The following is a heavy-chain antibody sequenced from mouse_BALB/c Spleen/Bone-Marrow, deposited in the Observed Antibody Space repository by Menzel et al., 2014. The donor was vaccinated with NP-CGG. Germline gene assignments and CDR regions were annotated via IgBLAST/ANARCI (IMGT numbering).Heavy chain of an antibody. Sequence: VHLVESGAELMKPGASVKISCKATGYTFSSYWIEWVKQRPGHGLEWIGEILPGGGSTNYNEKFKGKATFTAGTSSNTAYLQLSSLTSEDTAVYSCARSEGEGTPAFWGQGTLVTVSA. CDR3: ARSEGEGTPAF. D-gene: IGHD3-3*01. CDR1: GYTFSSYW. J-gene: IGHJ3*01. CDR2: ILPGGGST. V-gene: IGHV1-9*01.